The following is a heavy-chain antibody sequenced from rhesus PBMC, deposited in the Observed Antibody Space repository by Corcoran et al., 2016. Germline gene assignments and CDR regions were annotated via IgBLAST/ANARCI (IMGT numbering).Heavy chain of an antibody. CDR1: GFTFSTYG. D-gene: IGHD7-45*01. Sequence: EVHLVESGGGLVQPGGSLSLSCVASGFTFSTYGMSWFRQAPGKGPEVVSYISKGGDTTYYADSMKGRFTVSRDNSKNTLSLQMNSLRTEDTAVYYCGKDGDFRWGQGALVTVSS. CDR3: GKDGDFR. V-gene: IGHV3S5*01. CDR2: ISKGGDTT. J-gene: IGHJ1*01.